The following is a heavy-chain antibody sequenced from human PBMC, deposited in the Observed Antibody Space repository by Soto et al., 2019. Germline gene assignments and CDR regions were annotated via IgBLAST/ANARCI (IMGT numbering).Heavy chain of an antibody. CDR1: GGSISSSRYY. CDR2: IYYSGST. V-gene: IGHV4-39*01. Sequence: SETLSLTCTVSGGSISSSRYYWGWIRQPPGKGLEWIGSIYYSGSTYYNPSLKSRVTISVDTSRNQFSLKLSSVTAADTAVYYCARLGAYYQSLDPWGQGTVDTVSS. D-gene: IGHD2-21*01. J-gene: IGHJ5*02. CDR3: ARLGAYYQSLDP.